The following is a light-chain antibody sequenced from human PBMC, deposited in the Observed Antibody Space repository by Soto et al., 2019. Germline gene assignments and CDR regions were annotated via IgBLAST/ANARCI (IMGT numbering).Light chain of an antibody. CDR1: SSDVGGYNY. V-gene: IGLV2-14*01. Sequence: QSALTQPASVSGSPGQSITISCTGTSSDVGGYNYVSWYQQHPGKAPKLMIYEVSNRPSGVSNRFSGSKSGNTASLTISGLQAEDEAAYYCSSYTSSSTLVFGGGTKRTVL. J-gene: IGLJ3*02. CDR2: EVS. CDR3: SSYTSSSTLV.